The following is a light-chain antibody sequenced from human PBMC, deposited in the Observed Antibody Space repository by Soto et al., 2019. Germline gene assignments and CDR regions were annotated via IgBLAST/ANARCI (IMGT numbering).Light chain of an antibody. J-gene: IGKJ2*03. V-gene: IGKV3-20*01. Sequence: EIVLTQSPGTLSLSPGERATLSCRASQSVSSSNLAWYQHKPGQAPRLVMYGASSRATGIPDRFSGSGSGTDFTITISRREAEDFAIYYWQQYGSSPVSFGRGTKLEIK. CDR2: GAS. CDR3: QQYGSSPVS. CDR1: QSVSSSN.